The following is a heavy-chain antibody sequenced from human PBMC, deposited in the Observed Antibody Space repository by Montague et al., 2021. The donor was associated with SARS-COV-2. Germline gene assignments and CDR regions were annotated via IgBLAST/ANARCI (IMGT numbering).Heavy chain of an antibody. D-gene: IGHD6-13*01. V-gene: IGHV2-70*11. CDR2: IDWDXDK. J-gene: IGHJ4*02. Sequence: PALGKPTQTLTLTCTFSGFSLSTSGMCVSWIRQPPGKALEWLARIDWDXDKYYSTSLKTRLTISKDTSKNQVVLTMTNMDPVDTATYYCAREIAAAGPALDYWGQGTLVTVSS. CDR1: GFSLSTSGMC. CDR3: AREIAAAGPALDY.